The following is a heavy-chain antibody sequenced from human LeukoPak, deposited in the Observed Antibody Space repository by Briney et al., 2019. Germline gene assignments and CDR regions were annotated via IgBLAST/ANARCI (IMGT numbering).Heavy chain of an antibody. D-gene: IGHD6-19*01. Sequence: ASVKVSCKASGYTFTSYGISWVRQAPGQGREWMGWISAYNGNTNYAQKLQGRVTMSTDTSTSTGYMELRSLRSDDTAVYYCARGLEETLAWLKALSTFDIWGQGTMVTVSS. CDR3: ARGLEETLAWLKALSTFDI. CDR2: ISAYNGNT. V-gene: IGHV1-18*01. J-gene: IGHJ3*02. CDR1: GYTFTSYG.